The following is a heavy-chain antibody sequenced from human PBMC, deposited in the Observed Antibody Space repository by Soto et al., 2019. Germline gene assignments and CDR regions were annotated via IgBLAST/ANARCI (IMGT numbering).Heavy chain of an antibody. V-gene: IGHV3-30*18. CDR3: AKDGGYCSGGSCLAY. J-gene: IGHJ4*02. CDR2: ISYDGSNK. Sequence: GGSLRLSCAASGFTFSSYGMHWVRQAPGKGLEWVAVISYDGSNKYYADSVKGRFTIPRDNSKNTLYLQMNSLRAEDTAVYYCAKDGGYCSGGSCLAYWGQGTLVTVSS. D-gene: IGHD2-15*01. CDR1: GFTFSSYG.